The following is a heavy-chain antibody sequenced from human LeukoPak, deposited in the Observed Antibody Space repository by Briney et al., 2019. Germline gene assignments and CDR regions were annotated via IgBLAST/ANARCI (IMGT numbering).Heavy chain of an antibody. CDR3: ARSVYDSGGYYRVLDY. CDR2: IDSDGGTT. CDR1: GFTFSSYW. J-gene: IGHJ4*02. Sequence: GGPLRLSCAASGFTFSSYWMHWVRQAPGKGLVWVSRIDSDGGTTSYADSVKGRFTISRDNAKNTLYLQMNSLRAEDTAVYYCARSVYDSGGYYRVLDYWGQGTLVTVSS. D-gene: IGHD3-22*01. V-gene: IGHV3-74*01.